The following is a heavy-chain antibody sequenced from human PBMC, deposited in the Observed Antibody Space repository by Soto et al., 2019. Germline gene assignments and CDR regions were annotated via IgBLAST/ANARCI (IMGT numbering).Heavy chain of an antibody. CDR3: ARDPTIFGVVQNYGMDV. J-gene: IGHJ6*02. Sequence: GASVKLSCKASGYTFTTFGISWVRQAPGQGLEWMGWISAYNGYTNYAQKLQGRVTMTTDTSTSTAYMELRSLRSDDTAVYYCARDPTIFGVVQNYGMDVWGQGTTVTVSS. D-gene: IGHD3-3*01. CDR1: GYTFTTFG. V-gene: IGHV1-18*01. CDR2: ISAYNGYT.